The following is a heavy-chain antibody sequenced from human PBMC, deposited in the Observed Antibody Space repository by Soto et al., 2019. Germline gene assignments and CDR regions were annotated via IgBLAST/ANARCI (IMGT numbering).Heavy chain of an antibody. J-gene: IGHJ4*02. CDR2: INHSGST. D-gene: IGHD3-10*01. CDR1: GGSFSGYY. Sequence: ASETLSLTCAVYGGSFSGYYWSWIRQPPGKGLEWIGEINHSGSTNYNPSLKSRVTISVDTSKNQFSLKLSSVTAADTAVYYCARGWFGESLYIDYWGQGTLVTVSS. V-gene: IGHV4-34*01. CDR3: ARGWFGESLYIDY.